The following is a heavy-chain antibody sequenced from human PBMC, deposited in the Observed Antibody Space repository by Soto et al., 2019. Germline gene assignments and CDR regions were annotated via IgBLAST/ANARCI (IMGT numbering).Heavy chain of an antibody. V-gene: IGHV1-46*01. D-gene: IGHD6-6*01. CDR3: VTDSSSSGLVDY. J-gene: IGHJ4*02. CDR2: INPSGGST. Sequence: ASVKVSCKTSGYTFTSCYMHWVRQAPGQGLEWMGIINPSGGSTSYAQKFQGRVTMTRDTSTSTVYMELSSLRSEDTAVYYCVTDSSSSGLVDYRGQGTLVPVYS. CDR1: GYTFTSCY.